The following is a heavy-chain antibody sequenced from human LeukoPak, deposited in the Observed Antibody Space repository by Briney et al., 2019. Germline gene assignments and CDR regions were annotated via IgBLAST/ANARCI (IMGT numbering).Heavy chain of an antibody. CDR1: GFTFSSYG. V-gene: IGHV3-48*04. Sequence: GGSLRLSCAASGFTFSSYGMHWVRQAPGKGLEWVSHISSSGSTISYTDSVKGRFTISRDNAKNSLYLQMNSLRAEDTAVYYCARRYCSTTSCLLDYWGQGTLVTVSS. J-gene: IGHJ4*02. CDR2: ISSSGSTI. D-gene: IGHD2-2*01. CDR3: ARRYCSTTSCLLDY.